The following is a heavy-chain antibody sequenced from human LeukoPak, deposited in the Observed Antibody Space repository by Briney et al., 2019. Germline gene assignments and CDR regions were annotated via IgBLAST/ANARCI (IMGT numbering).Heavy chain of an antibody. D-gene: IGHD4-17*01. Sequence: SETLSLTCTVSGGSVSSGSYYWSWIRQPPGKGLEWIGYIYYSGSSNYNPSLKSRVTISIDTSKNQFSLKLTSVTAAETAVYYCARDGQDYGDYDYYYGMDVWGKGTTVTVSS. V-gene: IGHV4-61*01. J-gene: IGHJ6*04. CDR1: GGSVSSGSYY. CDR2: IYYSGSS. CDR3: ARDGQDYGDYDYYYGMDV.